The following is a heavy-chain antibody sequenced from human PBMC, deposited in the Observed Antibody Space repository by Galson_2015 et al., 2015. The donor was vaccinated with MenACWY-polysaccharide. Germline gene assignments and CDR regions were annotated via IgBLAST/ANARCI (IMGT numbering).Heavy chain of an antibody. CDR1: GFTFSSYR. D-gene: IGHD2-21*02. V-gene: IGHV3-48*01. Sequence: SLRLSCAASGFTFSSYRMNWVRQAPGKGLEWVSYISSSSSTIYYADSVKGRFTISRDNAKNSLYLQMNSLRAEDTAVYYCARDSLLCGGDCYPRNKYGMDVWGQGTTVTVSS. CDR2: ISSSSSTI. J-gene: IGHJ6*02. CDR3: ARDSLLCGGDCYPRNKYGMDV.